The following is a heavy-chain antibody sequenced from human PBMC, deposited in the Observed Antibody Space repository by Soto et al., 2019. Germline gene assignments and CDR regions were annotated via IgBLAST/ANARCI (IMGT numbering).Heavy chain of an antibody. CDR3: ARESAYNWNDPREARGNWFDP. J-gene: IGHJ5*02. V-gene: IGHV3-30-3*01. D-gene: IGHD1-20*01. Sequence: PGWSLRLSCASSVFTFISYAMHWVRQAPGKGLEWVAVISYDGSNKYYADSVKGRFTISRDNSKNTLYLQMNSLRAEDTAVYYCARESAYNWNDPREARGNWFDPWGQGTLVTVSS. CDR1: VFTFISYA. CDR2: ISYDGSNK.